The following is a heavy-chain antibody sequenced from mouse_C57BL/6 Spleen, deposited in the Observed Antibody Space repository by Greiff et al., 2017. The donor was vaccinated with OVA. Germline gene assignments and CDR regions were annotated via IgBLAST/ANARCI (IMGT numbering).Heavy chain of an antibody. D-gene: IGHD1-1*01. CDR3: ARGGTTVRFDY. J-gene: IGHJ2*01. Sequence: QVQLQQSGPELVKPGASVKISCKASGYTFTDYYINWVKQRPGQGLEWIGCINPGSGNTKYNEKFKGKATLTVDTSSSTAYMQLSSLTSEDSAVYFCARGGTTVRFDYWGQGTTLTVSS. CDR1: GYTFTDYY. V-gene: IGHV1-84*01. CDR2: INPGSGNT.